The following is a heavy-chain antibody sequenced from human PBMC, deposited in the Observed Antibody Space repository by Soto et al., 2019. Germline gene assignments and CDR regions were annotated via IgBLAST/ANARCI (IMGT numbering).Heavy chain of an antibody. Sequence: EVQLLESGGGLVQPGGSLRLSCAASGFTFSSYAMSWVRQAPGKGLEWVSVISGSGGSTYHADSVKGRFTISRDNSKNTLYLQMNSLRAEDTAVYYCARRTSGWYLDYWGQGTLVTVSS. CDR2: ISGSGGST. CDR1: GFTFSSYA. CDR3: ARRTSGWYLDY. J-gene: IGHJ4*02. D-gene: IGHD6-19*01. V-gene: IGHV3-23*01.